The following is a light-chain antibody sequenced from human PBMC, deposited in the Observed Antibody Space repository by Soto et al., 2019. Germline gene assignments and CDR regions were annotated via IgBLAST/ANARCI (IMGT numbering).Light chain of an antibody. CDR1: ESVSSSY. J-gene: IGKJ1*01. CDR2: GAS. V-gene: IGKV3-20*01. CDR3: QQYCSSPLWT. Sequence: ENGVTQCAGTLPLSPGERATLSCRASESVSSSYLAWYQQKPGQAPRLLIFGASSRATGTPDRFSGSGSGTDFTRTISILEPEDFAVYYCQQYCSSPLWTFGQGTKVDIK.